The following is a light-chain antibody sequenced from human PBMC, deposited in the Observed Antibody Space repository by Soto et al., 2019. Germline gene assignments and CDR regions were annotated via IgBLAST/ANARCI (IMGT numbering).Light chain of an antibody. J-gene: IGLJ2*01. CDR1: STDFVGYNR. Sequence: QSVLTQPPSVSGSPGQSVTISCTGTSTDFVGYNRVSWYQQPPGTAPKLMIYEVSKRPSGVPDRFSGSKSGTSASLAITGLQAEDEADYYCQSYDSSLSGSRVVFGGGTKLTVL. CDR2: EVS. V-gene: IGLV2-18*02. CDR3: QSYDSSLSGSRVV.